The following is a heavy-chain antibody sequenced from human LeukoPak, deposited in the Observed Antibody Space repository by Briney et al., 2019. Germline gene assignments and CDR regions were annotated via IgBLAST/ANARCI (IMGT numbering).Heavy chain of an antibody. CDR3: AKAANYYDSSGYDY. D-gene: IGHD3-22*01. CDR1: GFTFSSYG. Sequence: GGSLRLSCAASGFTFSSYGMHWVREAPGKGRGRGAVISYDGSNKYYADSVKGRFTISRDNSKNTLYLQMNSLRAEDTAVYYCAKAANYYDSSGYDYWGQGTLVTVSS. V-gene: IGHV3-30*18. CDR2: ISYDGSNK. J-gene: IGHJ4*02.